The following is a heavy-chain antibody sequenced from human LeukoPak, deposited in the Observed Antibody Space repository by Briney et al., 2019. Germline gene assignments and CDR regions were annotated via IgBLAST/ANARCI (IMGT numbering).Heavy chain of an antibody. CDR2: ISSSGSTI. V-gene: IGHV3-11*01. Sequence: PGGSLRLSCTASGFTFSDYYMSWIRQAPGKGLEWVSSISSSGSTIYYADSMKGRFTISRDNAKNSVHLQMNSLRAEDTAVYYCARGLGYCSGGSCPRRAFDIWGQGTVVTVSS. CDR3: ARGLGYCSGGSCPRRAFDI. D-gene: IGHD2-15*01. CDR1: GFTFSDYY. J-gene: IGHJ3*02.